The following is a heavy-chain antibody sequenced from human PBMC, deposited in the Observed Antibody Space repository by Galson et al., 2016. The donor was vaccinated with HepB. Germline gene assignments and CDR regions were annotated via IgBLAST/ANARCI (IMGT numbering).Heavy chain of an antibody. CDR3: ARSTSDYFYNYGMDV. J-gene: IGHJ6*02. Sequence: PALVKPTQTLALTCTFSGFSLSTSRMCVTWIRQPPGKALEWLARIDWDEDTYYSRSLRTRLTISKDTFKNQVVLTMTNMDPVDTGTYYCARSTSDYFYNYGMDVWGQGTPVTISS. CDR1: GFSLSTSRMC. V-gene: IGHV2-70*11. D-gene: IGHD3-3*01. CDR2: IDWDEDT.